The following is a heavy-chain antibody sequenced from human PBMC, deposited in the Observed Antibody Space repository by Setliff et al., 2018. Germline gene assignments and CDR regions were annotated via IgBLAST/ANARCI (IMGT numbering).Heavy chain of an antibody. D-gene: IGHD3-3*01. CDR3: ARRATYYNFWSGYYDY. Sequence: PSETLSLTCTVSGGSISSSSYYWGWIRQPPGKGLEWIGSIYYSGSTYYNPSLKRRVTISVDTSKNQFSLKLSSVTAADTAVYYCARRATYYNFWSGYYDYWGQGTLVTVSS. CDR1: GGSISSSSYY. CDR2: IYYSGST. V-gene: IGHV4-39*07. J-gene: IGHJ4*02.